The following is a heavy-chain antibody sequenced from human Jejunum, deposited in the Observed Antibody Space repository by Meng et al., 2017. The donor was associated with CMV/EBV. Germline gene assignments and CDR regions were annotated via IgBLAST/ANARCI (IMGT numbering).Heavy chain of an antibody. CDR2: ISVSSRSDYI. CDR3: ARDYGSGTTGIFDY. V-gene: IGHV3-21*01. D-gene: IGHD3-10*01. CDR1: FNMYT. J-gene: IGHJ4*02. Sequence: FNMYTLTWVRQAPGKGLEWVSSISVSSRSDYIYYADSVKCRFTISRDNTRNSLYLQMSTLRVEGTAVYYCARDYGSGTTGIFDYWGQGTRVTVSS.